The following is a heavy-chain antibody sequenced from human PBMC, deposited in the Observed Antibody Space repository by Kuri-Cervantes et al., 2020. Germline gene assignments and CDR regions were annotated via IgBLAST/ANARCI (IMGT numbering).Heavy chain of an antibody. Sequence: ASVKVSCKAPGYTFTSYYMHWVRQAPGQGLEWMGWINPNSGGTNYAQKFQGRVTMTRDTSISTAYMELSRLRSDDTAVYYCARGWKTYYYDSSGYYPPRGFDPWGQGTLVTVSS. CDR3: ARGWKTYYYDSSGYYPPRGFDP. CDR1: GYTFTSYY. V-gene: IGHV1-2*02. D-gene: IGHD3-22*01. J-gene: IGHJ5*02. CDR2: INPNSGGT.